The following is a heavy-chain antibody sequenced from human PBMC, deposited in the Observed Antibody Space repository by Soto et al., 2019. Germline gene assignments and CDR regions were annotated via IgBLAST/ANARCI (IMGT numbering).Heavy chain of an antibody. CDR2: IIPILGIA. CDR3: AREEWEKSYYFDY. V-gene: IGHV1-69*08. CDR1: GGTFSSYT. Sequence: QVQLVQSGAEVKKPGSSVKVSCKASGGTFSSYTISWVRQAPGQGLEWMGRIIPILGIANYAQKLQGRVTITADKSTSTAYMELSSLRSEDTAVYYCAREEWEKSYYFDYWGQGTLVTVSS. D-gene: IGHD1-26*01. J-gene: IGHJ4*02.